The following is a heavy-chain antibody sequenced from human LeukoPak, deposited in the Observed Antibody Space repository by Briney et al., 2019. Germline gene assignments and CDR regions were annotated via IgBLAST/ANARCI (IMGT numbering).Heavy chain of an antibody. CDR1: GFTFSSYS. CDR2: ISSSSSYI. Sequence: PGGSLRLSCAASGFTFSSYSMNWVRQAPGKGLEWVSSISSSSSYIYYADSVKGRFTISRDNAKNSLYLQMNSLRAEDTAVYYCARTPSAIAAANWFDPWGQGTLVTVSS. J-gene: IGHJ5*02. D-gene: IGHD6-13*01. CDR3: ARTPSAIAAANWFDP. V-gene: IGHV3-21*01.